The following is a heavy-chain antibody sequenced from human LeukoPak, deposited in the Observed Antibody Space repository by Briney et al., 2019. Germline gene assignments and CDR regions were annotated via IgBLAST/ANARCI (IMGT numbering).Heavy chain of an antibody. D-gene: IGHD5-18*01. CDR2: INHSGST. CDR1: GGSFSGYY. V-gene: IGHV4-34*01. Sequence: PSETLSLTCAVYGGSFSGYYWSWIRQPPGKGLEWIGEINHSGSTNYYPSLKSRVTISVDTSKNQFSLKLSSVTAADTAVYYCARGQRRGYSYGYRISFDYWGQGTLVTVSS. J-gene: IGHJ4*02. CDR3: ARGQRRGYSYGYRISFDY.